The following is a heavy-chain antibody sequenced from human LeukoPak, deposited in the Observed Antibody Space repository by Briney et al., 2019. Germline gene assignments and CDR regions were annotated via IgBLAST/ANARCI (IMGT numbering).Heavy chain of an antibody. CDR2: FDPEDGET. Sequence: EASVKVSCKVSGYTLTELSMHWVRQAPGKGLEWMGGFDPEDGETIYAQKFQGRVTMTEDTSTDTAYMELSSLRSEDTAVYYCATSWASDSSGYSDFDYWGQGTLVTVSS. J-gene: IGHJ4*02. V-gene: IGHV1-24*01. CDR1: GYTLTELS. CDR3: ATSWASDSSGYSDFDY. D-gene: IGHD3-22*01.